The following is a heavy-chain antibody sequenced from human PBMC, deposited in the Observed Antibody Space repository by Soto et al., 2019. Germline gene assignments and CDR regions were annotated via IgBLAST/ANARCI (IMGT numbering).Heavy chain of an antibody. D-gene: IGHD3-10*01. CDR1: GFTFSSYA. J-gene: IGHJ4*02. V-gene: IGHV3-23*01. Sequence: PGGSLRLSCAASGFTFSSYAMSWVRQAPGKGLEWVSAISGSGGSTYYADSVKGRFTISRDNSKNTLYLQMNSLRAEDTAVYYCAKYRKYYYGSGSYGDYWGQGTLVTVSS. CDR2: ISGSGGST. CDR3: AKYRKYYYGSGSYGDY.